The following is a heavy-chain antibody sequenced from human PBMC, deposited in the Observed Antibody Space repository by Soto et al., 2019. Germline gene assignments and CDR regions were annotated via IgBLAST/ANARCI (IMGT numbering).Heavy chain of an antibody. CDR2: INAGNGDT. J-gene: IGHJ4*02. Sequence: GASVKVSCKTSGYSFPSYAINWVRQAPGQSLEWMGWINAGNGDTDYSQKFHDRVTITMDTSAGTAYMELSSLRSEDTAMYYCARSGDPGITVTGPFDSWGQGTLVTVSS. V-gene: IGHV1-3*01. CDR3: ARSGDPGITVTGPFDS. CDR1: GYSFPSYA. D-gene: IGHD6-19*01.